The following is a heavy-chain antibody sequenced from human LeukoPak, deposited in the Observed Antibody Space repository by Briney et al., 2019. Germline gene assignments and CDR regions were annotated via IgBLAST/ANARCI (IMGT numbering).Heavy chain of an antibody. Sequence: GESLKISCKGSGYSCTCYWIGWARQMPGKGLEWMGIMYPGDSDTRYSPSFQGRVTISADESITTAYLHARSLTGSDTAIYYRARVLRWDAGPFDNWGQGTLVTVSS. V-gene: IGHV5-51*01. CDR3: ARVLRWDAGPFDN. J-gene: IGHJ4*02. CDR1: GYSCTCYW. CDR2: MYPGDSDT. D-gene: IGHD2-21*01.